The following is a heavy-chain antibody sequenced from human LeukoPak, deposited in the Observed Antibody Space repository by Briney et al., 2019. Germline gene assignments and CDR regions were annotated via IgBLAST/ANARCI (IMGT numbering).Heavy chain of an antibody. CDR3: AGGGAEYCSGGSCYSFDWFDP. Sequence: SETLSLTCAVYGGSFSGYYWSWIRQPPGKGLEWIGEINHSGSTYYNPSLKSRVTISVDTSKNQFSLKLSSVTAADTAVYYCAGGGAEYCSGGSCYSFDWFDPWGQGTLVTVSS. J-gene: IGHJ5*02. CDR1: GGSFSGYY. D-gene: IGHD2-15*01. CDR2: INHSGST. V-gene: IGHV4-34*01.